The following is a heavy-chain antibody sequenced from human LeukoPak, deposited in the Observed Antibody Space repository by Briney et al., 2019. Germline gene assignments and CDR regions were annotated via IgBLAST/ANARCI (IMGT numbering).Heavy chain of an antibody. D-gene: IGHD3-9*01. CDR2: ISDDGSSK. CDR3: ARPPSDNLLPGSPYYFDN. CDR1: GFTFSSYA. V-gene: IGHV3-30-3*01. Sequence: PGGSLRLSCAASGFTFSSYAMHWVRQAPGKGLEWVAVISDDGSSKYYADSVKGRFTISRDNSKNTLYLQINSLRAEDTAVYYCARPPSDNLLPGSPYYFDNWGQGTLVTVSS. J-gene: IGHJ4*02.